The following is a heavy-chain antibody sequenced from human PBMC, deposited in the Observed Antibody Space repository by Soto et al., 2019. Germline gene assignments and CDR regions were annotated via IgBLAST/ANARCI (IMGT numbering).Heavy chain of an antibody. V-gene: IGHV4-30-2*01. CDR3: ARAHGSGWGAFDI. Sequence: QLQLQESGSGLVKPSQTLSLTCAVSGGSISSGGYSWSWIGQPPGKGLEWIGYIYHSGSNYYNPTLKSRVTIAVDRSKNQFSMKLSSVTAAETAVYYCARAHGSGWGAFDIWGQGTMVTVSS. CDR2: IYHSGSN. J-gene: IGHJ3*02. D-gene: IGHD3-10*01. CDR1: GGSISSGGYS.